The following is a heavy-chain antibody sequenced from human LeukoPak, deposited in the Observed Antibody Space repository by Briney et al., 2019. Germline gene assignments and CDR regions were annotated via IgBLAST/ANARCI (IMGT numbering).Heavy chain of an antibody. CDR3: ARGSSGWSPFDY. CDR2: INSDGSST. D-gene: IGHD6-19*01. J-gene: IGHJ4*02. CDR1: GFTFSSYW. V-gene: IGHV3-74*01. Sequence: GGSLRLSCAASGFTFSSYWMHWVRQAPGKGLVWVSRINSDGSSTSYADSVKGRLTISRDNAKNTLYLQMNSLRAEDTAVYYCARGSSGWSPFDYWGQGTLVTVSS.